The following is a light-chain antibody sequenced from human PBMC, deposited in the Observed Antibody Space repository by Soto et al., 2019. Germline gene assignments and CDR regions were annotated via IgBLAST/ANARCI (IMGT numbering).Light chain of an antibody. Sequence: EIVMTQSPATLSVSPGERATLSCRASQSVSSNLAWYQQKPGQAPRLLIHGASTRATGIPARFSGSGSGTEFTLTISSLQSEDFAVYYCQQYNNWPPRDAFGQGTKVEIK. CDR3: QQYNNWPPRDA. CDR1: QSVSSN. CDR2: GAS. V-gene: IGKV3-15*01. J-gene: IGKJ1*01.